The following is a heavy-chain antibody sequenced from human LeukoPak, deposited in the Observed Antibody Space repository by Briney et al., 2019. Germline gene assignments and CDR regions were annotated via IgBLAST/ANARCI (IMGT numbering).Heavy chain of an antibody. Sequence: PGGSLRLSCAASGFTFSSYSMNWVRQAPGKGLDWVSSISSSSSYIYYADSVKGRFTISRDNAKNSLYLQMNSLRAEDTAVYYCARGCSSTSCYAVAPFDPWGQGTLVTVSS. CDR2: ISSSSSYI. J-gene: IGHJ5*02. V-gene: IGHV3-21*01. CDR3: ARGCSSTSCYAVAPFDP. CDR1: GFTFSSYS. D-gene: IGHD2-2*01.